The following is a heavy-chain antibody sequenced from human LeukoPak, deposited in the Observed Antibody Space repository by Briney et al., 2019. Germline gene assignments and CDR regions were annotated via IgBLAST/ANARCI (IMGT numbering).Heavy chain of an antibody. J-gene: IGHJ6*02. CDR2: IYYSGSA. D-gene: IGHD3-10*01. CDR3: ARALMVRGVIITYYYYYGMDV. CDR1: GGSISDSNYY. Sequence: PSETLSLTCSVSGGSISDSNYYWGWIRQPPGRGLEWIANIYYSGSAYYSPSLKSRVTISVDTSKNQFSLKLSSVTAADTAVYYCARALMVRGVIITYYYYYGMDVWGQGTTVTVSS. V-gene: IGHV4-39*07.